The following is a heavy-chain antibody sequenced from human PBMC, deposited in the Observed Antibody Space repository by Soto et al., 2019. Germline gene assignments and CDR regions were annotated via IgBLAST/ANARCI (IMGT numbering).Heavy chain of an antibody. CDR1: GFTVSSNY. CDR2: IYSGGST. V-gene: IGHV3-53*01. J-gene: IGHJ6*02. Sequence: GGSLRLSCAASGFTVSSNYMSWVRQAPGKGLEWVSVIYSGGSTYYADSVKGRFTISRDNSKNTLYLQMNSLRAEDTAVYYCAREKYSSSWSSYYYYGMDVWGQGTTVTVSS. CDR3: AREKYSSSWSSYYYYGMDV. D-gene: IGHD6-13*01.